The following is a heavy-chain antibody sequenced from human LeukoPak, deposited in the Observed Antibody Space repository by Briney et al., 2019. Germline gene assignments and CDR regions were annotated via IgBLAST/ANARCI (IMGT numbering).Heavy chain of an antibody. D-gene: IGHD3-22*01. CDR3: ARDAWRGYYYGSSGYSPAFDI. V-gene: IGHV4-59*01. J-gene: IGHJ3*02. CDR2: IYYSGST. CDR1: GGSISSYY. Sequence: SETLSLTCTVSGGSISSYYWSWIRQPPGKGLEWIGYIYYSGSTNYNPSLKSRVTISVDTSKNQFSLKLSSVTAADTAVYYCARDAWRGYYYGSSGYSPAFDIWGQGTMVTVSS.